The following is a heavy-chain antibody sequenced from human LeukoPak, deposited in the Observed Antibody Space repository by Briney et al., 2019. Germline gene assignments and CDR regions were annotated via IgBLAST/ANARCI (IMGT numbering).Heavy chain of an antibody. V-gene: IGHV4-4*09. CDR1: AAPLSNYY. J-gene: IGHJ1*01. CDR2: IRTSGST. D-gene: IGHD2/OR15-2a*01. CDR3: ARPHSSTDFYAFDI. Sequence: PSETLPLTSTPSAAPLSNYYWSWIRQPPGTGLEWIGYIRTSGSTNYSPSLASRVTMSVDTSKNQISLKLRSVTAADTAVYYCARPHSSTDFYAFDIWGQGTLVTVSS.